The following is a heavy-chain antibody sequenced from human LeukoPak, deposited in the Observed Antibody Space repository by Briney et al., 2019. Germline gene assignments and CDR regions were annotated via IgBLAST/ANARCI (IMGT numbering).Heavy chain of an antibody. CDR1: GYTFTSYG. D-gene: IGHD5-12*01. V-gene: IGHV1-18*01. Sequence: ASVKVSCKASGYTFTSYGISWVRQAPGQGLEWMGWISAYNGNTNYAQKLQGRVTMTTDTSTSTAYMELRSLRSDDTAVYYCARDVIPYSGYDRPFVYWGQGTLVTVSS. CDR2: ISAYNGNT. J-gene: IGHJ4*02. CDR3: ARDVIPYSGYDRPFVY.